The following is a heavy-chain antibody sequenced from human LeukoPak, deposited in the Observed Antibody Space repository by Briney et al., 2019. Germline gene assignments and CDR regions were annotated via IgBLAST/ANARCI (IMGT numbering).Heavy chain of an antibody. CDR2: INPNSGGT. V-gene: IGHV1-2*02. CDR3: ARDERYDSSGYPFDY. Sequence: ASVKVSCKASGYTCTGYFIHWVRQAPGQGLEWMGWINPNSGGTNYAQKFQGRVTMTRDTSISTAYMELSRLRSDDTAVYYCARDERYDSSGYPFDYWGQGTLVTVSS. J-gene: IGHJ4*02. D-gene: IGHD3-22*01. CDR1: GYTCTGYF.